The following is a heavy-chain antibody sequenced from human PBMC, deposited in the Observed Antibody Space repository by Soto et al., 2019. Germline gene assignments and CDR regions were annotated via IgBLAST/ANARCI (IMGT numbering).Heavy chain of an antibody. CDR1: GYTLTELS. J-gene: IGHJ4*02. CDR3: ATVLENYVWGSYRF. D-gene: IGHD3-16*02. Sequence: ASVKVSCKVSGYTLTELSMHWVRQAPGKGLEWMGGFDPEDGETIYAQKFQGRVTMTEDTSTDTAYMELSSLRSEDTAVYYCATVLENYVWGSYRFWGQGTLVTVSS. CDR2: FDPEDGET. V-gene: IGHV1-24*01.